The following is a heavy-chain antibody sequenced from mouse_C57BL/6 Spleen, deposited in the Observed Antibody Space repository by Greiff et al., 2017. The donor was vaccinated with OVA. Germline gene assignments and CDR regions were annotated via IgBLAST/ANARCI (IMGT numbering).Heavy chain of an antibody. J-gene: IGHJ2*01. D-gene: IGHD2-4*01. Sequence: DVMLVESGGGLVQPGGSLSLSCAASGFTFTDYYMSWVRQPPGKALEWLGFIRNKANGYTTEYSASVKGRFTISRDNSQSILYLQMNALRAEDSATYYCARYPLFYYDYYYFDYWGQGTTLTVSS. CDR1: GFTFTDYY. V-gene: IGHV7-3*01. CDR3: ARYPLFYYDYYYFDY. CDR2: IRNKANGYTT.